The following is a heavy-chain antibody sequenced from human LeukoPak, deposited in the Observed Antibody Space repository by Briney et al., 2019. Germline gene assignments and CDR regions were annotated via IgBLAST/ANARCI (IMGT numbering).Heavy chain of an antibody. Sequence: ASVKVSCKASGYTFTGYYMHWVRQAPGQGLEWMGWINPNSGGTNYAQKFQGWVTMTRDTSISTAYMKLSRLRSDDTAVYYCARGTAVAGTYYYYGMDVWGKGTTVTVSS. CDR1: GYTFTGYY. J-gene: IGHJ6*04. CDR2: INPNSGGT. CDR3: ARGTAVAGTYYYYGMDV. D-gene: IGHD6-19*01. V-gene: IGHV1-2*04.